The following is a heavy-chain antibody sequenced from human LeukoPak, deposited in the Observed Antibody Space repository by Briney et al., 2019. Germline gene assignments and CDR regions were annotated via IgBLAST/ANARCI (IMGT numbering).Heavy chain of an antibody. CDR1: GGSISSSSYY. V-gene: IGHV4-39*07. CDR3: AREGFTFGGVIVPYDAFDI. J-gene: IGHJ3*02. CDR2: IYYSGST. Sequence: SETLSLTCTVSGGSISSSSYYWGWIRQPPGKGLEWIGSIYYSGSTYYNPSLKSRVTISVDTSKNQFSLKLSSVTAADTAVYYCAREGFTFGGVIVPYDAFDIWGQGTMVTVSS. D-gene: IGHD3-16*02.